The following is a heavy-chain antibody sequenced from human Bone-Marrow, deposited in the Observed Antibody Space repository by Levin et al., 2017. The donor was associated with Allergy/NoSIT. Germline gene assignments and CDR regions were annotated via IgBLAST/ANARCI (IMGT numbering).Heavy chain of an antibody. CDR1: GGSFSGYY. CDR3: ARNRWGYFDL. D-gene: IGHD5-24*01. J-gene: IGHJ2*01. Sequence: SQTLSLTCAVYGGSFSGYYWSWIRQPPGKGLEWIGEINHSGSTNYNPSLKSRVTISVDTSKNQFSLKLSSVTAADTAVYYCARNRWGYFDLWGRGTLVTVSS. V-gene: IGHV4-34*01. CDR2: INHSGST.